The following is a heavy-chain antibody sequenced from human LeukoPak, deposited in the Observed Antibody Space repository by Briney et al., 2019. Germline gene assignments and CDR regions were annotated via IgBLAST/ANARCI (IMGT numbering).Heavy chain of an antibody. Sequence: PSQTLSLTCTVSGGSISSGSYYWSWIRQPAGKGLEWIGRIYTSGSTNSNPSLKSRVTISVDTSKNQFSLKLSSVTAADTAVYYCARVFWAYGSGRVAFDIWGQGTMVTVSS. CDR3: ARVFWAYGSGRVAFDI. J-gene: IGHJ3*02. CDR2: IYTSGST. D-gene: IGHD3-10*01. CDR1: GGSISSGSYY. V-gene: IGHV4-61*02.